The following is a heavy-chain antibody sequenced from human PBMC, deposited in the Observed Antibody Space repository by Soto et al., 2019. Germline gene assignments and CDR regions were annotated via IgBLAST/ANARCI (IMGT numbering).Heavy chain of an antibody. V-gene: IGHV1-3*01. CDR3: ARDAGEMATILNYFDY. D-gene: IGHD5-12*01. CDR1: GYTFTSYA. CDR2: INAGNGNT. Sequence: ASVKVSCKASGYTFTSYAMHWARQAPGQRLEWMGWINAGNGNTKYSQKFQGRVTITRDTSASTAYMELSSLRSEDTAVYYCARDAGEMATILNYFDYWGQGTLVTVSS. J-gene: IGHJ4*02.